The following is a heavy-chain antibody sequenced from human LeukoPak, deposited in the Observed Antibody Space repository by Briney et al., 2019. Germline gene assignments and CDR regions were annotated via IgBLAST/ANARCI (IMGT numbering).Heavy chain of an antibody. D-gene: IGHD2-8*01. V-gene: IGHV1-24*01. CDR2: FDPEDGET. Sequence: GASVKVSCKVSGYTLTELSMHWVRQAPGKGLEWMGGFDPEDGETIYAQKFQGRVTMTEDISTDTAYMELSSLRSEDTAVYYCATDLYCTNGVCYRLTAFDYWGQGTLVTVSS. J-gene: IGHJ4*02. CDR3: ATDLYCTNGVCYRLTAFDY. CDR1: GYTLTELS.